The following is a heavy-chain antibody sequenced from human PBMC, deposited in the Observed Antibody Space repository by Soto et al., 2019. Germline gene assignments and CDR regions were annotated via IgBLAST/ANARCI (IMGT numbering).Heavy chain of an antibody. V-gene: IGHV1-69*12. D-gene: IGHD2-15*01. CDR1: GGTFSSYA. Sequence: QVQLVQSGAEVRQPASSVKVSCKTSGGTFSSYAISWVRQAPGQGLEWMGGIVPIVDTSTYAQKFQGRVTISACESTSTVYMELSSRRSGDTAVYYCVRVVAVRAYPDNWGQGPLVTVSS. CDR3: VRVVAVRAYPDN. J-gene: IGHJ4*02. CDR2: IVPIVDTS.